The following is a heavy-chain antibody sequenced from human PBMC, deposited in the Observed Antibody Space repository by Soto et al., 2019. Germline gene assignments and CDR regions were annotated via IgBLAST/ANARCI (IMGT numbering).Heavy chain of an antibody. J-gene: IGHJ4*02. V-gene: IGHV4-39*01. CDR2: IYYSGST. CDR3: ARPGAVTSPEIDY. Sequence: QLQLQESGPGLVKPSETLSLTCTVSGGSISSSSYYWGWIRQPPAKGLEGIGSIYYSGSTSYTPSLKILVTISADTSKNQFSLKLTSVTAADSAVYSCARPGAVTSPEIDYWGQGTLVAVST. CDR1: GGSISSSSYY. D-gene: IGHD4-17*01.